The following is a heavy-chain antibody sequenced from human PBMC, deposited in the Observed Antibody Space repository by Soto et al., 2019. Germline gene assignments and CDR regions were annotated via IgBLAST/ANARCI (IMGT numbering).Heavy chain of an antibody. CDR3: ARGQWCGGDCYYYYYYGMDV. V-gene: IGHV1-8*01. Sequence: ASVKVSCKASGYTFTSYDINWVRQAAGQGLEWMGWMNPNSGNTGYAQKFQGRVTMTRNTSISTAYMELSSLRSEDTAVYYCARGQWCGGDCYYYYYYGMDVWGQGTTVTVSS. CDR1: GYTFTSYD. CDR2: MNPNSGNT. D-gene: IGHD2-21*02. J-gene: IGHJ6*02.